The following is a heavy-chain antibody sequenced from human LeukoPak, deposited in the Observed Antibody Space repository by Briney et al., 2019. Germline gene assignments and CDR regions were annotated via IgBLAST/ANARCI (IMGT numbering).Heavy chain of an antibody. D-gene: IGHD3-16*01. J-gene: IGHJ5*02. CDR2: ISAYNGNT. CDR1: GYTFTSYG. V-gene: IGHV1-18*01. CDR3: ARVSITFGGAILDP. Sequence: ASVKVSCKASGYTFTSYGISWVRQAPGQGLEWMGWISAYNGNTNYAQKLQGRVTMTTDTSTSTAYMELRSPRSDDTAVYYCARVSITFGGAILDPWGQGTLVTVSS.